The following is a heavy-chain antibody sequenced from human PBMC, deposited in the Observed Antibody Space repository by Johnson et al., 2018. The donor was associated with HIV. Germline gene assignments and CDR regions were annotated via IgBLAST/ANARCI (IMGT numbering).Heavy chain of an antibody. D-gene: IGHD3-3*01. J-gene: IGHJ3*02. CDR3: ARGYGGTIFGVVIAGAFDI. V-gene: IGHV3-30*14. CDR2: VSYDGSDK. Sequence: VQLVESGGGLVKPGGSLRLSCAASGFTFSSYAMHWVRQAPGKGLEWVAVVSYDGSDKYYADSVKGRFTISRDSSKNTLYLQMNSLRVEDTALYYCARGYGGTIFGVVIAGAFDIWGQGTMVTVSS. CDR1: GFTFSSYA.